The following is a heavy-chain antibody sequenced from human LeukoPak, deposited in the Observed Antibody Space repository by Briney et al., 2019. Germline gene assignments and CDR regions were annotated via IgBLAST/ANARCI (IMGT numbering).Heavy chain of an antibody. V-gene: IGHV4-39*01. CDR3: ATHVDATRGYYFED. CDR1: GGSISRNNYY. Sequence: SETLSLTRTVSGGSISRNNYYWGWIRQPPGKGLEWIGTVYYTGSTSYNPSLKSRVTISVDTSKNQFSLKLSSVTAADTAIYYCATHVDATRGYYFEDWGQGTLVTVSS. J-gene: IGHJ4*02. D-gene: IGHD5-18*01. CDR2: VYYTGST.